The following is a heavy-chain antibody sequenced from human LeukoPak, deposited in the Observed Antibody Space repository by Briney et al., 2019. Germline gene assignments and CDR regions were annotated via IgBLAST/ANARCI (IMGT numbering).Heavy chain of an antibody. D-gene: IGHD3-10*01. CDR3: ARDFRSYIGSGICAFDI. V-gene: IGHV3-7*01. CDR2: IKQDGTEK. Sequence: PGGSLRLSCAASGFTFSTFWMSWVRQAPGKGLDWVANIKQDGTEKYYVDSVKGRFTISRDNAQNSLYLQMNSLRAEDTAVYYCARDFRSYIGSGICAFDIWGQGTMVTVSS. J-gene: IGHJ3*02. CDR1: GFTFSTFW.